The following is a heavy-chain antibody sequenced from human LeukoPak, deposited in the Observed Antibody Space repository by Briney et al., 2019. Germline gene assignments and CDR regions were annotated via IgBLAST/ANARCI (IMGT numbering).Heavy chain of an antibody. V-gene: IGHV3-23*01. CDR2: ISGSGSST. CDR1: GFTFNSHA. D-gene: IGHD6-19*01. CDR3: AKVRSYSSGCCDY. Sequence: GGSLRLSCAASGFTFNSHAMSWVRQAPGKGLEWVSGISGSGSSTYYADSVKGRFTFSRDNSKNTLYLQMNSLRAEDTAVYYCAKVRSYSSGCCDYWGQGTLVTVSS. J-gene: IGHJ4*02.